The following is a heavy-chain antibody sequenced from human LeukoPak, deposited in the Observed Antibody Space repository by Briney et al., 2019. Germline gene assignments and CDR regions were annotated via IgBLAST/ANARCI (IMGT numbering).Heavy chain of an antibody. CDR1: GASTSSNDW. J-gene: IGHJ4*02. V-gene: IGHV4-4*02. CDR2: IFHRGGT. CDR3: AREDHYGSGSLDY. D-gene: IGHD3-10*01. Sequence: SGTLSLTCAVSGASTSSNDWWTWVRQPPGKGLEWIGEIFHRGGTNYNPSLKSRVTISVDKSKNEFSLKLTSVTAADTAVYYCAREDHYGSGSLDYWGQGTLVTVSS.